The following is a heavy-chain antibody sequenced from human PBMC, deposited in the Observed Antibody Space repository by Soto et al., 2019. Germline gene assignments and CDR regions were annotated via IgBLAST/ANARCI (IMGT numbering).Heavy chain of an antibody. CDR1: GFTFDNYA. D-gene: IGHD3-16*01. J-gene: IGHJ4*02. CDR3: VKDLFDYGNYDYFDY. Sequence: GGSLRLSCAASGFTFDNYAMTWVRQAPGKGLEWVSSISGSGGSTYYADSVKGRFTISRDNSKNTVFLQMKGLRVEDTAVYYCVKDLFDYGNYDYFDYWGQGTLVTVSS. V-gene: IGHV3-23*01. CDR2: ISGSGGST.